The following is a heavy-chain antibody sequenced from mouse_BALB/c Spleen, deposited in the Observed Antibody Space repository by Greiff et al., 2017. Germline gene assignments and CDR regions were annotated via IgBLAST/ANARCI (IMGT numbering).Heavy chain of an antibody. CDR1: GYSITSDYA. J-gene: IGHJ2*01. CDR3: ARDWGSYFDY. D-gene: IGHD4-1*01. CDR2: ISYSGST. V-gene: IGHV3-2*02. Sequence: EVKLMESGPGLVKPSQSLSLTCTVTGYSITSDYAWNWIRQFPGNKLEWMGYISYSGSTSYNPSLKSRISITRDTSKNQFFLQLNSVTTEDTATYYCARDWGSYFDYWGQGTTLTVSS.